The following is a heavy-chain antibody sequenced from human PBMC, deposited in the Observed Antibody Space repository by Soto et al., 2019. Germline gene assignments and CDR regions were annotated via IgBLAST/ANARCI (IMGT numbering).Heavy chain of an antibody. CDR3: AKVRPLSYCTRTSSLGAFDN. CDR2: ITASGDTT. V-gene: IGHV3-23*01. D-gene: IGHD2-2*01. CDR1: GFTFSSYA. J-gene: IGHJ3*02. Sequence: EVQLLESGGGLVQPGGSLRLSCAASGFTFSSYAMSWVRQAPGKGLEWDSAITASGDTTYYADSVKGRFTISRDNSKSTMYWQMTSLSPEDTVVYYCAKVRPLSYCTRTSSLGAFDNWGQGTMVTVSS.